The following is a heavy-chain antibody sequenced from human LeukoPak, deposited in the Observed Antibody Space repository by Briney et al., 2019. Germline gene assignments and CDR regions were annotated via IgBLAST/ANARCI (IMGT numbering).Heavy chain of an antibody. CDR1: GYTFTSYY. CDR3: ARDKKTTVTFTGINYFDY. J-gene: IGHJ4*02. CDR2: INPSGGST. Sequence: PEASVKVSCKASGYTFTSYYMHWVRQAPGQGLEWMGIINPSGGSTSYAQKFQGRVTMTRDMSTSTVYMELSSLRSEDTAVYYCARDKKTTVTFTGINYFDYWGQGTLVTVSS. V-gene: IGHV1-46*01. D-gene: IGHD4-17*01.